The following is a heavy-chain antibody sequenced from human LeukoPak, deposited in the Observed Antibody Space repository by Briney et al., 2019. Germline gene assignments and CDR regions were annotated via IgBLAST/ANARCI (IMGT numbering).Heavy chain of an antibody. Sequence: GGSLRLSCAASGFTFSSYAMSWVRQAPGKGLEWVSAISGSGGSTYYADSVKGRITISRDNSKNTLYLQMNSLRTEDTAMYYCARGPGSGTGGMDVWGQGTTVTVSS. V-gene: IGHV3-23*01. D-gene: IGHD3-10*01. J-gene: IGHJ6*02. CDR2: ISGSGGST. CDR1: GFTFSSYA. CDR3: ARGPGSGTGGMDV.